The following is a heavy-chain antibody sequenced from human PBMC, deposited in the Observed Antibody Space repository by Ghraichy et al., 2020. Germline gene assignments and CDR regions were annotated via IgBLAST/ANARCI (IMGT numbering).Heavy chain of an antibody. V-gene: IGHV4-61*02. CDR2: IYTSGST. Sequence: LRLSCTVSGGSISSGSYYWSWIRQPAGKGLEWIGRIYTSGSTNYNPSLKSRVTISVDTSKNQFSLKLSSVTAADTAVYYCARAMTTRSARYWFDPWGQVTLVTVSS. CDR1: GGSISSGSYY. CDR3: ARAMTTRSARYWFDP. D-gene: IGHD4-11*01. J-gene: IGHJ5*02.